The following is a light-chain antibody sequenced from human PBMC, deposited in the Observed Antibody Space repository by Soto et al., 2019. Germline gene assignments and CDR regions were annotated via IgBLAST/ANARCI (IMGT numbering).Light chain of an antibody. CDR1: QSISSY. CDR2: DAS. CDR3: QQLNSDPSLT. J-gene: IGKJ4*01. Sequence: HMTQSPRSLSASVGDRVTTTCRASQSISSYLNWYQQKPGQAPRLLIYDASNRATGIPARLSGSGSETDFTLTISSLQPEDFATYYCQQLNSDPSLTFGGGTKVDIK. V-gene: IGKV1-13*02.